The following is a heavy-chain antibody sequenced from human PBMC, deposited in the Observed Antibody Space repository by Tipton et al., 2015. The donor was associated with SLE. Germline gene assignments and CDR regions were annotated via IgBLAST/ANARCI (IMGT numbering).Heavy chain of an antibody. Sequence: TLSLTCTVSGDSIVSYYWSWIRQPAGKGLEWIGRIHTSGNINYNPSLKSRVTMSLDTSKNQFSLRLSSVTAADTAVYYCARTLGAIAHTVYDAFDIWGQGKMVTVSS. CDR2: IHTSGNI. V-gene: IGHV4-4*07. CDR3: ARTLGAIAHTVYDAFDI. CDR1: GDSIVSYY. D-gene: IGHD1-26*01. J-gene: IGHJ3*02.